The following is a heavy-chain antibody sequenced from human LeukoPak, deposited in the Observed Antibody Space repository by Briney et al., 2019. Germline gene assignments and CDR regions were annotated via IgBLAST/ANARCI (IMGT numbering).Heavy chain of an antibody. Sequence: GASVKVSCKASGYTFTSYDINWVRQATGQGLEWMGWMNPNSGNTGYAQKFQGRVTITRNTSISTAYMELSSLRSEDTAVYYCARGHRDKLLWFGELKGYYMDVWGKGTTVTVSS. CDR2: MNPNSGNT. CDR3: ARGHRDKLLWFGELKGYYMDV. V-gene: IGHV1-8*03. D-gene: IGHD3-10*01. CDR1: GYTFTSYD. J-gene: IGHJ6*03.